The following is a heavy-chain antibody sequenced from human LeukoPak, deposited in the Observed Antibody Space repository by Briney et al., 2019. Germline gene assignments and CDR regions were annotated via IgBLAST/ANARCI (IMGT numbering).Heavy chain of an antibody. Sequence: GGSLSFSCAASGFTFSSYSMNWVRQAPGKGLEWVSSISSSSSYIYYADSVKGRFTISRDNAKNSLYLQMNSLRAEDTAVYYCARAGSGWSAHNWGQGTLVTVSS. CDR1: GFTFSSYS. CDR2: ISSSSSYI. CDR3: ARAGSGWSAHN. J-gene: IGHJ4*02. V-gene: IGHV3-21*01. D-gene: IGHD6-19*01.